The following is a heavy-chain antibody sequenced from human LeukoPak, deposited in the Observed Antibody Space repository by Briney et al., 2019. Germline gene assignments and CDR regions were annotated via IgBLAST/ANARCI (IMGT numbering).Heavy chain of an antibody. Sequence: VASVKVSCKASGGTFSSYAISRVRQAPGQGLEWMGGIIPIFGTANYAQKFQGRVTITTDESTSTAYMELSSLRSEDTAVYYCALSSGWIFDYWGQGTLVTVSS. J-gene: IGHJ4*02. V-gene: IGHV1-69*05. CDR1: GGTFSSYA. CDR3: ALSSGWIFDY. D-gene: IGHD6-19*01. CDR2: IIPIFGTA.